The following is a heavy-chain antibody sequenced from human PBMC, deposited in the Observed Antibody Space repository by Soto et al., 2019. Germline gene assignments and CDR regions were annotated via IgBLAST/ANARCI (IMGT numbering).Heavy chain of an antibody. CDR1: GESFSGYI. D-gene: IGHD2-21*02. Sequence: PSETLSLTCAVYGESFSGYIWTWIRQTPGKGLQWIGQINHTGSAYYNPSLKSRVTILVEKSKNQVSLELSSMTAADTAVYYCARGRDWQFAYSAQRTPVTVSS. J-gene: IGHJ4*02. V-gene: IGHV4-34*01. CDR3: ARGRDWQFAY. CDR2: INHTGSA.